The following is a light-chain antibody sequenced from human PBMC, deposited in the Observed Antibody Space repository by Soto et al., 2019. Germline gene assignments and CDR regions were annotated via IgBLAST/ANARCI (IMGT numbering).Light chain of an antibody. Sequence: NFMLTQPHSVSESPGKTVIISSTRSSGSIASNYVQWYQQRPGSSPTTVIYEDNQRPSGVPDRFSGSIDSSSNSASLTISGLETEDEADYCCQSYDATNQVFGGGTKLTVL. CDR2: EDN. J-gene: IGLJ3*02. V-gene: IGLV6-57*01. CDR1: SGSIASNY. CDR3: QSYDATNQV.